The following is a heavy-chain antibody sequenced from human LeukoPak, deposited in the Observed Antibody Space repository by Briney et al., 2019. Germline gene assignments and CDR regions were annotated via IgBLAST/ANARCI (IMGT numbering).Heavy chain of an antibody. J-gene: IGHJ4*02. V-gene: IGHV3-23*01. CDR1: GFTFSSYA. Sequence: QPGGSLRLSCAASGFTFSSYAMSWVRQAPGKGLEWVSAISGSGGSTYYADSVKGRFTISRDNSKNTLYLQMNSLRAEDTAVYYCARDVDPIAVAGTGKDYWGQGTLVTVSS. D-gene: IGHD6-19*01. CDR3: ARDVDPIAVAGTGKDY. CDR2: ISGSGGST.